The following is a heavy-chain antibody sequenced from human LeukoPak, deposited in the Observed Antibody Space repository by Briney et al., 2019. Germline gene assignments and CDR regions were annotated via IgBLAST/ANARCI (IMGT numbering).Heavy chain of an antibody. CDR2: ISSSSSTI. D-gene: IGHD2-8*02. J-gene: IGHJ5*02. CDR1: GFTFSSYS. V-gene: IGHV3-48*04. Sequence: PGGSLRLSCAASGFTFSSYSMNWVRQAPGKGLEWVSYISSSSSTIYYADSVKGRFTISRDNAKNSLYLQMTSLRAEDTAVYYCARAPTGGSTAWFDPWGQGTLVTVSS. CDR3: ARAPTGGSTAWFDP.